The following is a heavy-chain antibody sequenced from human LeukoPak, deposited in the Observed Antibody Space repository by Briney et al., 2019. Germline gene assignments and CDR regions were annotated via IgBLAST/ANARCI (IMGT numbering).Heavy chain of an antibody. J-gene: IGHJ6*03. CDR1: GGTFSSYP. CDR2: ITPIFGTP. CDR3: ARSPGSTVPWGYYYYYMDV. V-gene: IGHV1-69*01. Sequence: GSSVKVSCKVSGGTFSSYPISWVRQAPGQGLEWMGEITPIFGTPDYAQKFQGRVTITADESTTTAYMELSSLTSEDTAIYYCARSPGSTVPWGYYYYYMDVWGKGTTVTVSS. D-gene: IGHD4-17*01.